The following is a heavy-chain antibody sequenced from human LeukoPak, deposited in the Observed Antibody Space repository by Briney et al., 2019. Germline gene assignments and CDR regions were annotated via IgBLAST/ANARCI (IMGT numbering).Heavy chain of an antibody. CDR2: ISGSGGST. CDR1: GFSFNNYG. Sequence: PGGSLRLSCAASGFSFNNYGMSWVRQAPGKGLEWVSVISGSGGSTDYADSVKGRFTISRDNSKNTLYLQMNSLRGEDTAVYYCAKTTGSGSYYNTFDIWGQGTMVTVST. V-gene: IGHV3-23*01. D-gene: IGHD3-10*01. J-gene: IGHJ3*02. CDR3: AKTTGSGSYYNTFDI.